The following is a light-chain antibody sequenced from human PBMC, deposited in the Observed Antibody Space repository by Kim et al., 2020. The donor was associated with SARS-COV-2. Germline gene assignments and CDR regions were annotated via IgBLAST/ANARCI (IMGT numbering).Light chain of an antibody. CDR2: DAS. V-gene: IGKV3-11*01. CDR1: QSVSSH. Sequence: EIVLTQSPATLSLSPGERATLSCRASQSVSSHVAWYQHKFGQAPRLLIYDASNRATGIPARFSGSGSGTDFTLTISSLEPEDFAVYYCQRRNIWPRTFGQGTKVDIK. CDR3: QRRNIWPRT. J-gene: IGKJ1*01.